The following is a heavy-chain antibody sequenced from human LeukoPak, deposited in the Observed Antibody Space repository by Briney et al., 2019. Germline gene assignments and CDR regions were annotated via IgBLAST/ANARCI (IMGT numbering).Heavy chain of an antibody. CDR3: ARPRVVGATGAFDI. CDR2: ISYDGSNK. CDR1: GFTFSSYG. J-gene: IGHJ3*02. V-gene: IGHV3-30*03. Sequence: PGGSLRLSCAASGFTFSSYGMHWVRQAPGKGLEWVAVISYDGSNKYYADSAKGRFTISRDNSKNTLYLQMNSLRAEDTAVYYCARPRVVGATGAFDIWGQGTMVTVSS. D-gene: IGHD1-26*01.